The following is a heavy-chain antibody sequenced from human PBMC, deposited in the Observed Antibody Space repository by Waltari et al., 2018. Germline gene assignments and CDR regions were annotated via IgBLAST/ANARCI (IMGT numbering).Heavy chain of an antibody. CDR1: GFTFSTYW. V-gene: IGHV3-7*03. CDR2: IKEDGSET. J-gene: IGHJ4*02. D-gene: IGHD2-21*01. CDR3: SDPPSDF. Sequence: EVQLVESGGGLVQPGGSLRLACTTPGFTFSTYWLSWVRQAPGKGLEWLASIKEDGSETNYVESVKGRFTISRDNAKNSLYLQMSSLRAEDTAVYYCSDPPSDFWGQGAVVTVSS.